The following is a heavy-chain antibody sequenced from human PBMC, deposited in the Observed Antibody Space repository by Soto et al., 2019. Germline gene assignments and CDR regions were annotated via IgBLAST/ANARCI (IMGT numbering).Heavy chain of an antibody. D-gene: IGHD4-17*01. Sequence: PSETLSLTCAVYGVSFSGYYWSWIRQPPGKGLEWIGEINHSGSTNYNPSLKSRVTISVDTSKNQFSLKLSSVTAADTAVYYCARYTTVIPGNYYYYMDVWGKGTTVTVSS. V-gene: IGHV4-34*01. CDR3: ARYTTVIPGNYYYYMDV. CDR1: GVSFSGYY. J-gene: IGHJ6*03. CDR2: INHSGST.